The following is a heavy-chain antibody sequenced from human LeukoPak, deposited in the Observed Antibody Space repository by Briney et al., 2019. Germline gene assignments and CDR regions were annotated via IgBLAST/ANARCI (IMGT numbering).Heavy chain of an antibody. V-gene: IGHV3-64*01. D-gene: IGHD3-10*01. CDR3: ARVRGAYYFDY. Sequence: GGSLRLSCAASGFTFSIYAIHWVRQAPGKGLEYVSAISSTVGSTYYANSVKGRFTISRDNSKNTLYLQMGSLRAEDMAVYYCARVRGAYYFDYWGQGTPVTVSS. CDR2: ISSTVGST. J-gene: IGHJ4*02. CDR1: GFTFSIYA.